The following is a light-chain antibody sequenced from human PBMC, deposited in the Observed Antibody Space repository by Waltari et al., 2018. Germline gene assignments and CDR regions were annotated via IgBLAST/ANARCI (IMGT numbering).Light chain of an antibody. CDR1: QSVHNY. J-gene: IGKJ4*01. Sequence: EVVLTQSPATLSLSPGERATLSCRASQSVHNYLAWYQQKPGQAPRLLIYDASNRATGIPARFSGSGSGTDFTLTISSLESEDSAVYYCQQPGFFGGGTKAEIK. CDR3: QQPGF. CDR2: DAS. V-gene: IGKV3-11*01.